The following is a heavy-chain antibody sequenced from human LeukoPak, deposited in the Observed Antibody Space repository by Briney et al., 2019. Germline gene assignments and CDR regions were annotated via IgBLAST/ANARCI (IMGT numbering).Heavy chain of an antibody. CDR3: ARVQGYCSSTSCYFDY. D-gene: IGHD2-2*01. CDR2: INWNGGST. CDR1: GFTFDDYG. Sequence: GGSLRLSCAASGFTFDDYGMSWVRQAPGKGLEWVSGINWNGGSTGYADSVKGRFTISRDNAKNSLYLQMNSLRAEDTALYYCARVQGYCSSTSCYFDYWGQGTLVTVST. J-gene: IGHJ4*02. V-gene: IGHV3-20*04.